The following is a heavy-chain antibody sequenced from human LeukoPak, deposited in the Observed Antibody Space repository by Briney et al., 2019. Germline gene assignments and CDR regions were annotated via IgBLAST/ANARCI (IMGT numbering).Heavy chain of an antibody. CDR2: ISGSGGST. J-gene: IGHJ4*02. CDR1: GFTFSSYA. V-gene: IGHV3-23*01. CDR3: AISPDYGDYGRDY. Sequence: GGSLRLSCAASGFTFSSYAMSWVRQAPGKGLEWVSAISGSGGSTYYADSVKGRFTISRDNSKNSLYLQMNSLRAEDTAVYYCAISPDYGDYGRDYWGQGTLVTVSS. D-gene: IGHD4-17*01.